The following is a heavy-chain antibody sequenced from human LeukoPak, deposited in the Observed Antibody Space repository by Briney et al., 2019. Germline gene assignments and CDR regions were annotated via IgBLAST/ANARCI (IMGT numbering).Heavy chain of an antibody. CDR3: ARVEGSRDGYNFHY. V-gene: IGHV1-18*01. CDR1: GYTFTSYG. J-gene: IGHJ4*02. CDR2: ISVSTGQT. Sequence: ASVKVSCKASGYTFTSYGISWVRQAPGQGLEWVGWISVSTGQTYYAQKLQGRVTMTTDTSTNTAYLEVTSLRSDDTAVYYCARVEGSRDGYNFHYWGQGTLVTVSS. D-gene: IGHD5-24*01.